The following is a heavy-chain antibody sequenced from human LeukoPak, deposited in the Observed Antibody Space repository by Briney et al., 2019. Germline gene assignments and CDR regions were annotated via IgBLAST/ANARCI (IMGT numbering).Heavy chain of an antibody. V-gene: IGHV3-11*05. J-gene: IGHJ4*02. Sequence: PGGSLRLSCAASGFTFSDYYMSWIRQAPGKGLEWVSYISSSSLYTNYADSVKGRFTISRDNAKNSLYLQMNSLRAEDTAVYYCAREKFDSGSHTTPDYWGQGTLVTVSS. D-gene: IGHD1-26*01. CDR2: ISSSSLYT. CDR1: GFTFSDYY. CDR3: AREKFDSGSHTTPDY.